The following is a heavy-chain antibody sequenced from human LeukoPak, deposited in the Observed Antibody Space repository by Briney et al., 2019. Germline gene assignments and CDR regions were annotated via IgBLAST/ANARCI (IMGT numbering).Heavy chain of an antibody. CDR1: GFTLSSYT. Sequence: PVGSLRLSSAASGFTLSSYTMSWVRQAPGKGLEWVSAISGSGGSTYYEDSVKGRFTISRDNSKNTLYVQKTSLRAEDTGDYYCAKHGLTSLSGWSLPGGYYFDYWGQETLVTVSS. CDR2: ISGSGGST. CDR3: AKHGLTSLSGWSLPGGYYFDY. D-gene: IGHD6-19*01. V-gene: IGHV3-23*01. J-gene: IGHJ4*02.